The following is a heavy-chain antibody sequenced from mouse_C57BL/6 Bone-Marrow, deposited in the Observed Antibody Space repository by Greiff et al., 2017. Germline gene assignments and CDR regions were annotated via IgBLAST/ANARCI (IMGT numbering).Heavy chain of an antibody. CDR2: IDPEDGDT. CDR3: TTPYYAKERDY. V-gene: IGHV14-1*01. J-gene: IGHJ2*01. D-gene: IGHD1-1*01. CDR1: GFNIKDYY. Sequence: VQLKQSGAELVRPGASVKLSCTASGFNIKDYYMHWVKQRPEQGLEWVGRIDPEDGDTEYAPKFQGKATMTADTSSNTAYLQLSSLTSEDTAVYYCTTPYYAKERDYWGQGTTLTVSS.